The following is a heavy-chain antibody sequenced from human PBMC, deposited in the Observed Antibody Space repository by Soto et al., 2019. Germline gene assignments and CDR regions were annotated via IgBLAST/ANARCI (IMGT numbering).Heavy chain of an antibody. D-gene: IGHD5-12*01. CDR1: GFTFNTYW. CDR2: INSDGTKT. V-gene: IGHV3-74*01. J-gene: IGHJ5*02. CDR3: ATVATNSYNWVDP. Sequence: PGGSLRLSCAASGFTFNTYWMHWVRQAPGKGLVWVSRINSDGTKTTYADSVKGRFTISRDNAKNTVYLQMNSLRAEDTAVYYCATVATNSYNWVDPWGQGTLVTVSS.